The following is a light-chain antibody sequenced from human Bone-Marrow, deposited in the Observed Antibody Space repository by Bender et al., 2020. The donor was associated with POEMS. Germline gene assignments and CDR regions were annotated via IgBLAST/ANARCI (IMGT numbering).Light chain of an antibody. J-gene: IGLJ3*02. CDR1: SSNIGAHA. Sequence: QSVLTQPPSASGTPGQRVTISCSGGSSNIGAHAVNWYQHLPGTAPKVLIYGNKQRPSGVPDRFSGSKSGTSASLSISGLRSEDEADYYCAAWDDSLSGRVFGGGTRLTVL. CDR3: AAWDDSLSGRV. CDR2: GNK. V-gene: IGLV1-47*01.